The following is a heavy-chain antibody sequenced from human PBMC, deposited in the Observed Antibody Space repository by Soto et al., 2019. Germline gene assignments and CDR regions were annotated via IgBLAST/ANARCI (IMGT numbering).Heavy chain of an antibody. Sequence: PWGSLRLSCAASGFTFSNAWMSWVRQAPGKGLEWVGRIKSKTDGGTTDYAAPVKGRFTISRDDSKNTLYLQMNSLKTEDTAVYYCATDRTPRGGDFDYWGQGTLVTVSS. J-gene: IGHJ4*02. CDR1: GFTFSNAW. D-gene: IGHD3-3*01. V-gene: IGHV3-15*01. CDR3: ATDRTPRGGDFDY. CDR2: IKSKTDGGTT.